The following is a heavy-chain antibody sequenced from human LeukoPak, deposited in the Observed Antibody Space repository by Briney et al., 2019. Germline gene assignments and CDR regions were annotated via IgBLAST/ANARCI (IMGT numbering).Heavy chain of an antibody. CDR2: MNPNSGNT. V-gene: IGHV1-8*03. D-gene: IGHD4-23*01. CDR1: GYTFTSYD. J-gene: IGHJ4*02. Sequence: ASVKVSCKASGYTFTSYDINWVRQATGQGLEWMGWMNPNSGNTGYAQKFQGRVTITRNTSISTAYMELSSLRSEDTAVYYCARGGPPSRRWTHFDYWGQGTLVTVSS. CDR3: ARGGPPSRRWTHFDY.